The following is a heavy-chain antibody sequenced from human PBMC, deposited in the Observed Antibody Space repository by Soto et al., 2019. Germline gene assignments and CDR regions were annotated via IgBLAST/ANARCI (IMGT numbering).Heavy chain of an antibody. J-gene: IGHJ4*02. D-gene: IGHD3-10*01. CDR2: IYGGGNGP. CDR3: AKMEGMVPWAYSFDY. V-gene: IGHV3-23*01. Sequence: EVQVLESGGGLVQPGGSLRLSCAATGFTFSGFAMNWVRQAPGKGLEWVARIYGGGNGPHYADSVKGRVTISRDNSKNTLYLQMNSVRAEDTAVYYCAKMEGMVPWAYSFDYWGQGPLVHVSP. CDR1: GFTFSGFA.